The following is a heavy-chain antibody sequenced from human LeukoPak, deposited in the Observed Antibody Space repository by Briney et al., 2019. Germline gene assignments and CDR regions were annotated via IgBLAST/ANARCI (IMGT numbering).Heavy chain of an antibody. J-gene: IGHJ4*02. Sequence: GGSLRLSCAASGLTFSINWMNWVRQAPGKGLECVANINQDGSDKYYVDSVKGRFTISRDNTKNSLYPQMNSLRAEDTAVYYCVGGDYWGQGTLVTVSS. CDR2: INQDGSDK. CDR3: VGGDY. V-gene: IGHV3-7*01. CDR1: GLTFSINW.